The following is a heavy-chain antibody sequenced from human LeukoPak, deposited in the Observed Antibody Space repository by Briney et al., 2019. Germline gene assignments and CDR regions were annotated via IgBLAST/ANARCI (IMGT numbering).Heavy chain of an antibody. CDR2: IWFDGSKR. CDR1: GFTFSSYG. D-gene: IGHD3-10*01. CDR3: ARDTGYNVYHLDY. V-gene: IGHV3-33*01. Sequence: PGRSLRLSCAASGFTFSSYGMHWLRQAPGRGLERVAVIWFDGSKRYYADSVRGRFTISRDDSKNTLYLQMNSLRAEDTAVYYCARDTGYNVYHLDYWGQGTPVTVSS. J-gene: IGHJ4*02.